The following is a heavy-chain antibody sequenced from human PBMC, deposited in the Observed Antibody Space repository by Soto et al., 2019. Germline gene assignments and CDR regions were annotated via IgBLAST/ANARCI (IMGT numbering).Heavy chain of an antibody. V-gene: IGHV1-46*03. CDR3: ARDYYGSGSYYYYYMDV. J-gene: IGHJ6*03. CDR1: GYTFTSYY. CDR2: INPSGGST. Sequence: ASVKVSCKASGYTFTSYYMHWVRQAPGQGLEWMGIINPSGGSTSYAQKFQGRVTMTRDTSTSTVYMELSSLRSEDTAVYYCARDYYGSGSYYYYYMDVWGKGTTVTVSS. D-gene: IGHD3-10*01.